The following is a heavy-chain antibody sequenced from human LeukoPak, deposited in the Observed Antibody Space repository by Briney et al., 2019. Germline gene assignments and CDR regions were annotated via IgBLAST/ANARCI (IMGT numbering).Heavy chain of an antibody. D-gene: IGHD5-18*01. J-gene: IGHJ4*02. V-gene: IGHV3-23*01. CDR3: AKDPRRGYSYGLFDY. Sequence: GGSLRLSCAASGFTFSSYAMSWVRQAPGKGLEWVSAISGSGGSTYYADSVKGRFTISRDNSKNTLYLQMNSLRAEDTAVYYCAKDPRRGYSYGLFDYWGQGTLVTVSS. CDR1: GFTFSSYA. CDR2: ISGSGGST.